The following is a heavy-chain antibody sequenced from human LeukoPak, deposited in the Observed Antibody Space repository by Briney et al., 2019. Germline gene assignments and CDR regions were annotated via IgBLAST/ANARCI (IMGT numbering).Heavy chain of an antibody. J-gene: IGHJ4*02. V-gene: IGHV1-2*06. CDR3: ARYYDSSGYYYDY. CDR2: INPNSGGT. D-gene: IGHD3-22*01. Sequence: ASVKVYCKASGYTFTGYYMHWVRQAPGQGLEWMGRINPNSGGTNYAQKFQGRVTMTRDTSISTAYMELSRLRSDDTAVYYCARYYDSSGYYYDYWGQGTLVTVSS. CDR1: GYTFTGYY.